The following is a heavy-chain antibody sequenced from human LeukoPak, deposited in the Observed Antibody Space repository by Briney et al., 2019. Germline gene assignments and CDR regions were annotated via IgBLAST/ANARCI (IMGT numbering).Heavy chain of an antibody. CDR2: INTNTGNP. Sequence: ASVKVSCKASGYTFTGYYMHWVRQAPGQGLEWMRWINTNTGNPTYAQGFTGRFVFSLDTSVSTAYLQISSLKAEDTAVYYCAREKSTIFGVIYYVGAFDIWGQGTMVTVSS. J-gene: IGHJ3*02. V-gene: IGHV7-4-1*02. CDR1: GYTFTGYY. D-gene: IGHD3-3*01. CDR3: AREKSTIFGVIYYVGAFDI.